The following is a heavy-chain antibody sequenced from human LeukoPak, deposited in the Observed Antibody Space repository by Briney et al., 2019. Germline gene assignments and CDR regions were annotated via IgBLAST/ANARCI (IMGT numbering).Heavy chain of an antibody. D-gene: IGHD6-13*01. J-gene: IGHJ4*02. V-gene: IGHV3-53*01. CDR3: ARVSQAADAVDY. CDR2: IYSGGST. CDR1: GFTVSSHC. Sequence: GGSLRLSCAASGFTVSSHCMSWVRQAPGKGLEWVSLIYSGGSTYYADSVKGRFTISRDNSKNTLYLQMNSLRAEDTAVYYCARVSQAADAVDYWGQGTLVTVSS.